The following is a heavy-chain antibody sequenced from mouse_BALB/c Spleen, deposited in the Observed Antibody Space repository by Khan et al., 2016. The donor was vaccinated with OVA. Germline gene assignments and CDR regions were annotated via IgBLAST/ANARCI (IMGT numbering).Heavy chain of an antibody. J-gene: IGHJ3*01. D-gene: IGHD1-1*01. V-gene: IGHV5-6*01. CDR2: ISSGGHYT. CDR1: GFTFSTYG. CDR3: ERLAYYYNSEGFAY. Sequence: EVELVESGGDLVKTGGSLKLSCAASGFTFSTYGMSWVRQTPDKRLEWVATISSGGHYTYYIDSVKGRFTISRDNAKHTLYMQMTSLRSEDKAMYYDERLAYYYNSEGFAYWGQGTLVTVSA.